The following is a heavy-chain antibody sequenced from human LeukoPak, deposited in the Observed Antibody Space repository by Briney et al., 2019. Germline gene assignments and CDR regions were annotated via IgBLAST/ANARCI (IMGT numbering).Heavy chain of an antibody. CDR3: ARAFKVVRGVIINNWFDP. Sequence: SSVKVSCKASGGTFSSYAISWVRQAPGQGLEWMGGIIPIFGTANYAQKFQGRVTITTDESTSTAYMELSSLRSEDTAVYYCARAFKVVRGVIINNWFDPWGQGTLVTVSS. J-gene: IGHJ5*02. V-gene: IGHV1-69*05. CDR1: GGTFSSYA. CDR2: IIPIFGTA. D-gene: IGHD3-10*01.